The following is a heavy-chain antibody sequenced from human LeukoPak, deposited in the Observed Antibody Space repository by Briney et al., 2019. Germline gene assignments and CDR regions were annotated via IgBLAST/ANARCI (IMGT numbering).Heavy chain of an antibody. CDR2: IIPIFGTA. J-gene: IGHJ6*03. CDR3: ARDRGIAAAGRSGDYYYYMDV. Sequence: ASVKVSCKASGGTFSSYAISWVRQAPGQGLEWMGGIIPIFGTANYAQKFQGRVTITADKSTSTAYMELSSLRSEDTAVYYCARDRGIAAAGRSGDYYYYMDVWGKGTTVTVSS. CDR1: GGTFSSYA. D-gene: IGHD6-13*01. V-gene: IGHV1-69*06.